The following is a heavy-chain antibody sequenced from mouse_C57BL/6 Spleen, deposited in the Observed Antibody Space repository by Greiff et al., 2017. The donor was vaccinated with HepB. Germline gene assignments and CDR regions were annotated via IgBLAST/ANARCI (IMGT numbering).Heavy chain of an antibody. D-gene: IGHD2-3*01. CDR2: IYPGSGST. J-gene: IGHJ2*01. Sequence: QVQLQQPGAELVQPGASVKMSCKASGYTFTSYWITWVKQRPGQGLEWIGDIYPGSGSTNYNEKFKSKATLTVDTSSSTAYMQLSSLTSEDSAVYYCARNYPYDGYFDYWGQGTTLTVSS. CDR3: ARNYPYDGYFDY. V-gene: IGHV1-55*01. CDR1: GYTFTSYW.